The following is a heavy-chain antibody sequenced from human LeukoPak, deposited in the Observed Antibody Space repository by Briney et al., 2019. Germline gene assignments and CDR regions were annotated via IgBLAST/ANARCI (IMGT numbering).Heavy chain of an antibody. CDR2: INPNSGGT. D-gene: IGHD2-2*01. CDR1: GYTFTSYG. J-gene: IGHJ6*03. CDR3: ARDLVFSAAMLNYDYYYMDV. Sequence: GASVKVSCKASGYTFTSYGINWVRQAPGQGLEWMGWINPNSGGTNYAQKFQGRVTMTRDTSISTAYMELSRLRSDDTAVYYCARDLVFSAAMLNYDYYYMDVWGKGTTVTISS. V-gene: IGHV1-2*02.